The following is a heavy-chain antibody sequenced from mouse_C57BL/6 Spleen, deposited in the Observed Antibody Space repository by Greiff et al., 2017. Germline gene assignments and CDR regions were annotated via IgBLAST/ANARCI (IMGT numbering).Heavy chain of an antibody. D-gene: IGHD3-2*02. CDR1: GYTFTSYW. CDR3: ARGAQAPLAMDY. J-gene: IGHJ4*01. V-gene: IGHV1-55*01. Sequence: QVQLKQPGAELVKPGASVKMSCKASGYTFTSYWITWVKQRPGQGLEWIGDIYPGSGSTNYNEKFKSKATLTVDTSSSTAYMQLSSLTSEDSAVYYCARGAQAPLAMDYWGQGTSVTVSS. CDR2: IYPGSGST.